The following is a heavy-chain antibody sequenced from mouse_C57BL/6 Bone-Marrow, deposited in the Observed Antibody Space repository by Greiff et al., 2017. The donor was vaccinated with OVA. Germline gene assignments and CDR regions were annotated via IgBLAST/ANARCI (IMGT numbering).Heavy chain of an antibody. CDR3: ASTHWYFDV. CDR2: IDPSDSYT. CDR1: GYTFTSYW. V-gene: IGHV1-50*01. Sequence: VQLQQPGAELVKPGASVKLSCKASGYTFTSYWMQWVKQRPGQGLEWIGEIDPSDSYTNYNQKFKGKATLTVDTSSSTAYMQLSSLTSEDSAVYYCASTHWYFDVWGTGTTVTVSS. J-gene: IGHJ1*03.